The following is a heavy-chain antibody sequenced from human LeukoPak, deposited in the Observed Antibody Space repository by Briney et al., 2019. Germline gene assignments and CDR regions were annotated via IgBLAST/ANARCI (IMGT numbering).Heavy chain of an antibody. Sequence: GGSLRLSCAASGFTVSSNYMSWVRQAPGKGLEWVSVIYSGGSTYYADSVKGRFTISRHNSKNTLYLQMNSLRAEDTAVYYCARVVYSYGYGTFGYFDYWGQGTLVTVPS. D-gene: IGHD5-18*01. CDR1: GFTVSSNY. CDR2: IYSGGST. CDR3: ARVVYSYGYGTFGYFDY. J-gene: IGHJ4*02. V-gene: IGHV3-53*04.